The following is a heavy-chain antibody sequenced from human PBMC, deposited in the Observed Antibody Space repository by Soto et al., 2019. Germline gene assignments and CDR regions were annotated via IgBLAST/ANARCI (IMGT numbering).Heavy chain of an antibody. CDR2: ISGSGGST. J-gene: IGHJ4*02. CDR1: GFTFSSYA. D-gene: IGHD6-6*01. CDR3: AKGRIAARGYFDY. Sequence: GGSLRLSCAASGFTFSSYAMSWFRQAPGKGLEWVSAISGSGGSTYYADSVKGRFTISRDNSKNTLYLQMNSLRAEDTAVYYCAKGRIAARGYFDYWGQGTLVTVSS. V-gene: IGHV3-23*01.